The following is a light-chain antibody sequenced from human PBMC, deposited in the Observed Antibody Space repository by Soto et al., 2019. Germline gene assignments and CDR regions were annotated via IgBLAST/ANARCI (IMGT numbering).Light chain of an antibody. CDR1: QSXSSSY. Sequence: EIVLTQSPGTLSLSXXXXXXLSCRASQSXSSSYLARYQQKPGQAPRLLIYGASSRATGIPDRFSGSGSGTDFTLTISRLEPEDFAVYYCQQYGSSPRTFGQGTKVEIK. CDR3: QQYGSSPRT. CDR2: GAS. J-gene: IGKJ1*01. V-gene: IGKV3-20*01.